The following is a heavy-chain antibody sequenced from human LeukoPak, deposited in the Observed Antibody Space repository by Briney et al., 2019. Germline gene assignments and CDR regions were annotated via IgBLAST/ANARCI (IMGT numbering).Heavy chain of an antibody. V-gene: IGHV4-30-4*01. CDR1: GASVSSGDYY. CDR3: ARARGGIRDFWSGYSLDY. D-gene: IGHD3-3*01. CDR2: IYSSGST. Sequence: SETLSLTCSVSGASVSSGDYYWAWIRQPPGKGLEWIGYIYSSGSTYYNPSLKSRVTISMDTSKNDFSLRLNSVTAADTAVYYCARARGGIRDFWSGYSLDYWGQGTLVTVSS. J-gene: IGHJ4*02.